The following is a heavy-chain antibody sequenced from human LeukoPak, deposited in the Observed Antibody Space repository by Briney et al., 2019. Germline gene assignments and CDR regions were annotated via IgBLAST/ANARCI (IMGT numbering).Heavy chain of an antibody. Sequence: PSETLSLTCSVSGGSISSGDYYWNWIRQSPGKGLEWIGYIYNSGSTYYNPSLKSRVSISIDTSKNQFSLRLNSVTAADTAVYYCATYDFNMVRGVIHAFDIWGRGAMVTVSS. J-gene: IGHJ3*02. V-gene: IGHV4-30-4*01. CDR1: GGSISSGDYY. CDR2: IYNSGST. CDR3: ATYDFNMVRGVIHAFDI. D-gene: IGHD3-10*01.